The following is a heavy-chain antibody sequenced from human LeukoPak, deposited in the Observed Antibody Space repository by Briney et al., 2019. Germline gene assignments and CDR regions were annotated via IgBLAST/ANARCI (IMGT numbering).Heavy chain of an antibody. Sequence: SVKVSCKASGGTFSSYAISWVRQAPGQGLEWMGRIIPILGIANYAQKFQGRVTITADKSTSTAYMELSSLRSEDTAVYYCASTTTGYGSGTAGDYWGQGTLVTVSS. CDR1: GGTFSSYA. D-gene: IGHD3-10*01. CDR2: IIPILGIA. CDR3: ASTTTGYGSGTAGDY. J-gene: IGHJ4*02. V-gene: IGHV1-69*04.